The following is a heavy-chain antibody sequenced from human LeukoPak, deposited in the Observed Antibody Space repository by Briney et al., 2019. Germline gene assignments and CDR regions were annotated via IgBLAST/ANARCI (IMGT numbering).Heavy chain of an antibody. V-gene: IGHV3-30*18. CDR3: AKDGGEGYYGSGSYFSVDYYFDY. CDR2: ISYDGSNK. CDR1: GFTFSSYG. Sequence: PGRSLRLSCAASGFTFSSYGMHWVRQAPGKGLEWVAVISYDGSNKYYADSVKGRFTISRDNSKNTLYLQMNSLRAEDTAVYYCAKDGGEGYYGSGSYFSVDYYFDYWGQGTLVTVSS. J-gene: IGHJ4*02. D-gene: IGHD3-10*01.